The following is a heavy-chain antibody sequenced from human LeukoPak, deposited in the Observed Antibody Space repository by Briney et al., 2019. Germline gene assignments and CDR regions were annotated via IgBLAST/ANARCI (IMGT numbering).Heavy chain of an antibody. Sequence: ASVKVSCKASGYTFIGYYMHWVRQAPGQGLEWMGRTNPNSGGTDYAQKFQGRVTMTRDTSISTAYLEFSSLRSDDTAVYYCARDWSMTTLDYWGQGTLVTVSS. D-gene: IGHD4-17*01. CDR3: ARDWSMTTLDY. J-gene: IGHJ4*02. CDR1: GYTFIGYY. CDR2: TNPNSGGT. V-gene: IGHV1-2*06.